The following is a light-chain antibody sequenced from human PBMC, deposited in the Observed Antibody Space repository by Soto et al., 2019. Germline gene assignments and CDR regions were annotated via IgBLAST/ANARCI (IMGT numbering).Light chain of an antibody. CDR3: QQRSNWPPT. V-gene: IGKV3-11*01. CDR2: DAS. CDR1: QSVSSY. Sequence: EIVLTQSPATLPLSPGERATLSCRASQSVSSYLAWYQQKPGQAPRLLIYDASNRATGIPARFSGSGSGTDFTLTIRSLEPEDFAVYYCQQRSNWPPTFGGGTKVEIK. J-gene: IGKJ4*01.